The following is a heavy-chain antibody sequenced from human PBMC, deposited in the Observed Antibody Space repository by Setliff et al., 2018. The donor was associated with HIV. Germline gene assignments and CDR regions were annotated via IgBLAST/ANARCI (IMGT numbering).Heavy chain of an antibody. CDR1: GGSISSHY. J-gene: IGHJ3*02. CDR3: ARKEKGGAFDI. Sequence: PSETLSLTCTVSGGSISSHYWGWLRQPPGKGLEWIGSISYTGGTNHNPSLQSRVTMSIDTSKDQFSLHLNSVTAADTAVYYCARKEKGGAFDIWGLGTLVTVSS. CDR2: ISYTGGT. V-gene: IGHV4-59*11.